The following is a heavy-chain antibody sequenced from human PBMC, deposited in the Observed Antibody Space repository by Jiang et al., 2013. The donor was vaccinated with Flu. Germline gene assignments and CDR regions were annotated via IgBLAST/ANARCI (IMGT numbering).Heavy chain of an antibody. V-gene: IGHV4-34*01. Sequence: LLKPSETLSLTCAVYGGSFSGYYWSWIRQPPGKGLEWIGEINHSGSTNYNPSLKSRVTISVDTSKNQFSLKLSSVTAADTAVYYCARGRFSILAYGSGSYGYWGQGTLVTVSS. CDR3: ARGRFSILAYGSGSYGY. CDR2: INHSGST. J-gene: IGHJ4*02. D-gene: IGHD3-10*01. CDR1: GGSFSGYY.